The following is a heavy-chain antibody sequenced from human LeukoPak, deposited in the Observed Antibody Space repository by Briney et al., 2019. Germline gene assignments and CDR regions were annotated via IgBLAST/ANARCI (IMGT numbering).Heavy chain of an antibody. CDR3: AKDEIAAAGDFDY. CDR2: ISGDGGST. CDR1: VFTFDDYA. D-gene: IGHD6-13*01. Sequence: PGWSLRLSCAASVFTFDDYAMHWVRQAPAKGLEWVSLISGDGGSTYYEDSVKGRFTISRDNSKNSLYLQMNSLRTEDTALYYCAKDEIAAAGDFDYWGQGTLVTVSS. V-gene: IGHV3-43*02. J-gene: IGHJ4*02.